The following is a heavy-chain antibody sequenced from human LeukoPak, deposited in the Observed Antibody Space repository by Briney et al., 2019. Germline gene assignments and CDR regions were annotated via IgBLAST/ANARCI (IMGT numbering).Heavy chain of an antibody. Sequence: GGSLRLSCAASGFTFSSYSMNWVRQAPGKGLEWVSSISSSSSYIYYADSVKGRFTISRDNAKNSLYLQMNSLRAEDTAVYYCARVGRYRGYEPFDYWGQGTLVTVSS. D-gene: IGHD5-12*01. CDR1: GFTFSSYS. CDR3: ARVGRYRGYEPFDY. CDR2: ISSSSSYI. V-gene: IGHV3-21*01. J-gene: IGHJ4*02.